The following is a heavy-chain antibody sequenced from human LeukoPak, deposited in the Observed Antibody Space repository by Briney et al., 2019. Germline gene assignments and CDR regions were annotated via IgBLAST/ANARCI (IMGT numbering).Heavy chain of an antibody. CDR1: GGSITSSSYY. J-gene: IGHJ3*02. CDR2: VYYSGNT. Sequence: PSETLSLTCTVSGGSITSSSYYWGWIRQPPGRGLEWIGSVYYSGNTYYNSSLKSRVTISVDTSKNQFSLKLSSVTAADTAIYYCTREYGFMTTVFHAFDIWGQGTMVTVSS. V-gene: IGHV4-39*07. CDR3: TREYGFMTTVFHAFDI. D-gene: IGHD4-17*01.